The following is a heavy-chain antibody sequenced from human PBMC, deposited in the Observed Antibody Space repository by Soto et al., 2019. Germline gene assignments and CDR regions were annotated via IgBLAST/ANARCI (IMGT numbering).Heavy chain of an antibody. D-gene: IGHD6-19*01. CDR3: ATVPLVRSIAVAGTQWFDP. V-gene: IGHV1-24*01. Sequence: GASVKVSCKVSGYTLTELSMHWVRQAPGKGLEWMGGFDPEDGEAIYAQKFQGRVTMTEDTSTDTAYMELSSLRSEDTAVYYCATVPLVRSIAVAGTQWFDPWGQGTLVTVSS. CDR2: FDPEDGEA. J-gene: IGHJ5*02. CDR1: GYTLTELS.